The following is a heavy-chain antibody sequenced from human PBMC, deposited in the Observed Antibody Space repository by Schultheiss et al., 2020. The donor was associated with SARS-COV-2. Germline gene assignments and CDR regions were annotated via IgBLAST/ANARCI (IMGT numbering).Heavy chain of an antibody. CDR3: ARVNSGSYYLPRYYYYYMDV. D-gene: IGHD1-26*01. CDR1: GFTFSSYA. CDR2: ISSSGSTI. Sequence: GESLKISCAASGFTFSSYAMHWVRQAPGKGLEWVSYISSSGSTIYYADSVKGRFTISRDNAKNSLYLQMNSLRAEDTAVYYCARVNSGSYYLPRYYYYYMDVWGKGTTVTVSS. J-gene: IGHJ6*03. V-gene: IGHV3-48*04.